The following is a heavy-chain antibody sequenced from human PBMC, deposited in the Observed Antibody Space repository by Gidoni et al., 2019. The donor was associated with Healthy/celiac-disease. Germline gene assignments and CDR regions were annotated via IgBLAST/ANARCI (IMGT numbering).Heavy chain of an antibody. J-gene: IGHJ5*02. CDR1: GFSLSNARLG. V-gene: IGHV2-26*01. Sequence: QVTLKESGPVLVNPTETLTLTCTVSGFSLSNARLGVSWIRQPPGKALEWLAHIFSNDEKSYSTSLKSRLTISKDTSKSQVVLTMTNMDPVDTATYYCAREAVCRDCSGGMGWFDPWGQGTLVTVSS. CDR3: AREAVCRDCSGGMGWFDP. D-gene: IGHD2-15*01. CDR2: IFSNDEK.